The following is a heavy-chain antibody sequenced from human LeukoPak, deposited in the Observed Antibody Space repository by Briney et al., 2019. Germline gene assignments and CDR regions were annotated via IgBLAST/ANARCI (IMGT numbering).Heavy chain of an antibody. J-gene: IGHJ6*02. CDR1: GGSISSSSYY. CDR2: IYYSGST. CDR3: ARDFGIGERWLQLEDYYGMDV. V-gene: IGHV4-39*07. D-gene: IGHD5-24*01. Sequence: SETLSLTCTVSGGSISSSSYYWGWIRQPPGKGLEWIGSIYYSGSTYYNPSLKSRVTISVDTSKNQFSLKLSSVTAADTAVYYCARDFGIGERWLQLEDYYGMDVWGQGTTVTVSS.